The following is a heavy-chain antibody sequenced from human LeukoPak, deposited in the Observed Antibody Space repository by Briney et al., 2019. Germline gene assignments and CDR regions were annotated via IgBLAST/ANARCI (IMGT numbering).Heavy chain of an antibody. CDR2: INPNSGGT. D-gene: IGHD1-14*01. V-gene: IGHV1-2*02. CDR3: ARDNPEHSGWFDP. J-gene: IGHJ5*02. Sequence: GASVKVSCKASGYTFTSYDINWVRQATGQGLEWMGWINPNSGGTNYAQKFQGRVTMTRDTSISTAYMELSRLRSDDMAVYYCARDNPEHSGWFDPWGQGTLVTVSS. CDR1: GYTFTSYD.